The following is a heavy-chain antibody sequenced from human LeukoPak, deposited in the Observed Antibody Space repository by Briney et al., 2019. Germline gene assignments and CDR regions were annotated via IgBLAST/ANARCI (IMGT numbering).Heavy chain of an antibody. CDR2: INSDGSST. D-gene: IGHD2-2*01. V-gene: IGHV3-74*01. J-gene: IGHJ4*02. CDR3: ARGGVYCSSTTCYPDGY. CDR1: GFTFSSYW. Sequence: GGSLRLSCAASGFTFSSYWMHGVRQAPGKGLVWVSRINSDGSSTRYADSVKGRFTISRDHAKNTLYLQMNSLRAEDTAVYYCARGGVYCSSTTCYPDGYWGQGTLVTVSS.